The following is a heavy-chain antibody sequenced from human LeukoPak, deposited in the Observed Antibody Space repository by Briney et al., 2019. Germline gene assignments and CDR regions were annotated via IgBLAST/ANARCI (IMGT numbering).Heavy chain of an antibody. CDR3: AKDTYGDYGHWFDP. V-gene: IGHV3-21*01. J-gene: IGHJ5*02. D-gene: IGHD4-17*01. CDR1: GFTFTTYS. Sequence: PGGSLRLSCAASGFTFTTYSMQWVRQAPGKGLEWVSSISSTSTYIYYADSVKGRFTISKDNAKNSLYLQMDSLRVEDTAVYYCAKDTYGDYGHWFDPWGQGTLVTVSS. CDR2: ISSTSTYI.